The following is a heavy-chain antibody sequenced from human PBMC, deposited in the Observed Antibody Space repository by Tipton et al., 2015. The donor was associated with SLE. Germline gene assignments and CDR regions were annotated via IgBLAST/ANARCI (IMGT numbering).Heavy chain of an antibody. Sequence: GSLRLSCAASGFTFSSYEMNWVRQAPGKGLEWVSYISSSGSTIYYADSVKGRFTISRDNAKNSLYLQMNSLRAEDTAVYYCARGGFWSGYPNAFDIWGQGTMVTVSS. D-gene: IGHD3-3*01. CDR3: ARGGFWSGYPNAFDI. CDR2: ISSSGSTI. V-gene: IGHV3-48*03. J-gene: IGHJ3*02. CDR1: GFTFSSYE.